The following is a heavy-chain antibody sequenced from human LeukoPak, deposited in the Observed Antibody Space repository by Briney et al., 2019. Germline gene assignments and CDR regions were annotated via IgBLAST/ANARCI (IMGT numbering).Heavy chain of an antibody. CDR2: ISSSGSTI. V-gene: IGHV3-48*03. CDR1: GFTFSSYE. Sequence: GGSLRLSCAASGFTFSSYEMNWVRQAPGKGLEWVSYISSSGSTIYYADSVKGRFTISRDNAKNSLYLQMNSLRAEDTAVYYCAKEDLHVVVAATFDYWGQGTLVTVSS. D-gene: IGHD2-15*01. J-gene: IGHJ4*02. CDR3: AKEDLHVVVAATFDY.